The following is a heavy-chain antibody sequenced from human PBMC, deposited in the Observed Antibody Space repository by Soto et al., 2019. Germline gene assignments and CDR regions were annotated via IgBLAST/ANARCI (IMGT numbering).Heavy chain of an antibody. D-gene: IGHD3-9*01. CDR2: ISWDSGKI. Sequence: EVQLVESGGGLVQPGRSLRLSCAASGFTFDDYAIHWVRQAPGKGLEWVSGISWDSGKIDYADSVKGRFTMYRDNAKNSLYLQMTSLRREDTALYFCAKDITGYSRILDYWGQGTLVTVSS. V-gene: IGHV3-9*01. CDR3: AKDITGYSRILDY. CDR1: GFTFDDYA. J-gene: IGHJ4*02.